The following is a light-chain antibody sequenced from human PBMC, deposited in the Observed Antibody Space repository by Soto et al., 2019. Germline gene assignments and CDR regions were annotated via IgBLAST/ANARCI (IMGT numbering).Light chain of an antibody. J-gene: IGLJ2*01. CDR1: TGAVTSSHY. V-gene: IGLV7-46*01. Sequence: QAVVTQEPSLTVSPGGTVTLTCGFTTGAVTSSHYPYWFQQKPGQAPRTLIYDTNNKHSWTPARFSGSLLGGKAALTLSGAQHEDEAAYYCLFSYSGARVFGGGTKLTFL. CDR2: DTN. CDR3: LFSYSGARV.